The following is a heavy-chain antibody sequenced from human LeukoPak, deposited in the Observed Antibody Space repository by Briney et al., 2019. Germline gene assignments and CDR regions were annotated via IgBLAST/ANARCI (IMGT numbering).Heavy chain of an antibody. CDR2: ISGSSGII. Sequence: GGSLRLSCAASGFTFNTYTMNWVRQAPGKGLEWVSYISGSSGIIDYADSVRGRFTISRDNAKNSLYLQMNSLRAEDTAVYYFARGFYYYGCSGQAPFGHWGQGTLVTVSS. CDR1: GFTFNTYT. CDR3: ARGFYYYGCSGQAPFGH. D-gene: IGHD3-22*01. J-gene: IGHJ4*02. V-gene: IGHV3-48*01.